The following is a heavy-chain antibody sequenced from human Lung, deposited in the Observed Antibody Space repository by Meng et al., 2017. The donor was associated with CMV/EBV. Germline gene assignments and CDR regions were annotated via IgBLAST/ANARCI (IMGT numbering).Heavy chain of an antibody. CDR3: ARDGSFWSGYYAPVAFDI. Sequence: GEXXKISCAASGFTFSSYSMNWVRQAPGKGLEWVSSISSSSSYIYYADSAKGRFTISRDNAKNSLYLQMNSLRAEDTAVYYCARDGSFWSGYYAPVAFDIXGQGXMVTVSS. J-gene: IGHJ3*02. D-gene: IGHD3-3*01. V-gene: IGHV3-21*01. CDR2: ISSSSSYI. CDR1: GFTFSSYS.